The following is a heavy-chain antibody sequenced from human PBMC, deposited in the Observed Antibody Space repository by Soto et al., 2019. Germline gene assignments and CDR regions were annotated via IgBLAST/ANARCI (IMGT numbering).Heavy chain of an antibody. CDR1: GDTFSRYT. V-gene: IGHV1-69*04. CDR3: ARDMKREVPYYDFWSSYASYMDI. D-gene: IGHD3-3*01. CDR2: IIPILGIA. Sequence: SAKLYCKTSGDTFSRYTISWGRQAPRQGLEWMGRIIPILGIANYAQKLQGRVTITADKSTSTAYMELSSLRSEDTAVYYCARDMKREVPYYDFWSSYASYMDIPGKRTSLTLSS. J-gene: IGHJ6*03.